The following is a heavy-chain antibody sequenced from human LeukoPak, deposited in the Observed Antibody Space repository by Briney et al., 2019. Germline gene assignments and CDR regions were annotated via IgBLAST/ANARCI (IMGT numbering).Heavy chain of an antibody. V-gene: IGHV4-39*02. D-gene: IGHD2-15*01. CDR3: ARASCGGGTCYDSRGWFDP. J-gene: IGHJ5*02. CDR2: IYSSGSP. Sequence: SETLSLTCTVSGASVSGSPYYWGWIRQPPGKGLAWIGSIYSSGSPYYKASLQSRVTISIETSKNQISLRLNSVTAADTAIYYCARASCGGGTCYDSRGWFDPWGQGTLVTVSS. CDR1: GASVSGSPYY.